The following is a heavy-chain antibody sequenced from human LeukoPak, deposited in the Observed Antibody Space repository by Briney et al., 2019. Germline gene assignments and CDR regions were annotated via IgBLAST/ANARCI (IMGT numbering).Heavy chain of an antibody. V-gene: IGHV3-30*02. CDR1: GFTFSSYG. CDR2: IRYDGSNK. Sequence: GGSLRLSCAASGFTFSSYGMHWVRQAPGKGLEWVAFIRYDGSNKYYADSVKGRFTISRDNSKNTLYLQMNSLRAEDTAVYYCANNGEDGGWYYYYYGMDVWGQGTTVTVSS. J-gene: IGHJ6*02. CDR3: ANNGEDGGWYYYYYGMDV. D-gene: IGHD6-19*01.